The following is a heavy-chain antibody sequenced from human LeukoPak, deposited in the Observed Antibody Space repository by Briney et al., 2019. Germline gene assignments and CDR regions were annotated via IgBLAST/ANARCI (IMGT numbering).Heavy chain of an antibody. J-gene: IGHJ4*02. CDR1: GFAFSSYA. D-gene: IGHD6-6*01. CDR3: ARPVEYSSSYDYFDY. CDR2: ISYDGSNK. V-gene: IGHV3-30-3*01. Sequence: GGSLRLSCAASGFAFSSYAMHWVRQAPGKGLEWVAVISYDGSNKYYADSVKGRFTISRDNSKNTLYLQMNSLRAEDTAVYYCARPVEYSSSYDYFDYWGQGTLVTVSS.